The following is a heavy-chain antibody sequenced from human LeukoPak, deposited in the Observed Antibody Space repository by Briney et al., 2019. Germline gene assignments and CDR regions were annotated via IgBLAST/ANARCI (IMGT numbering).Heavy chain of an antibody. CDR2: INPNSGGT. CDR3: ARVSSGSHFDY. Sequence: ASVKVSCKASGYTFTGYYMHWVRQAPGQGLEWMGRINPNSGGTNYAQKFQGRVTMTRDTSTSTAYMELSRLRSDDTAVYYCARVSSGSHFDYWGQGTLVTVSS. V-gene: IGHV1-2*06. D-gene: IGHD1-26*01. J-gene: IGHJ4*02. CDR1: GYTFTGYY.